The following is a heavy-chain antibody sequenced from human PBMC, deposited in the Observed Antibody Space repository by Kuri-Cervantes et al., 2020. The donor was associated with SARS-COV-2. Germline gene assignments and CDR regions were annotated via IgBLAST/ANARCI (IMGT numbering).Heavy chain of an antibody. D-gene: IGHD6-6*01. CDR1: GGSISSSSYY. V-gene: IGHV4-39*01. CDR3: ASKGQLEDAFDI. J-gene: IGHJ3*02. CDR2: IYYSGST. Sequence: GSLRLSCTVSGGSISSSSYYWGWLRQPPGKGLEWIGSIYYSGSTYYNPSLKGRVTISVDTSKNQFSLKLSSVTAADTAVYYCASKGQLEDAFDIWGQGTMVTVSS.